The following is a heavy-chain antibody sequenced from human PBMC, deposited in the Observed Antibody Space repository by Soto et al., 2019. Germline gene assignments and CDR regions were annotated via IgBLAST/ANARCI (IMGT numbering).Heavy chain of an antibody. J-gene: IGHJ4*02. CDR1: GFTFSDYY. CDR2: ISSSSSYT. D-gene: IGHD6-6*01. V-gene: IGHV3-11*06. CDR3: AREPRSSSSPFDY. Sequence: GGSLRLSCAASGFTFSDYYMSWVRQAPGKGRGWVSYISSSSSYTNYADSVKGRFTISRDNAKNSLYLQMSSLRAEDTAVYYCAREPRSSSSPFDYWGQGTLVTVSS.